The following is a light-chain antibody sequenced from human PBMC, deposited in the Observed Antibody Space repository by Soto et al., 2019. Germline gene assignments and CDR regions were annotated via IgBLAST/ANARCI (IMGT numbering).Light chain of an antibody. Sequence: EIVMTQSPATLSLSPGERSTLSFMASQSVSSNFAWYQQKPGQAPRLLLSGASSRASGVPVRFSGSGSGTDFTLTISRLEPEDFALYYCQQYGGSPITFGLGTRLEI. CDR2: GAS. CDR3: QQYGGSPIT. J-gene: IGKJ5*01. V-gene: IGKV3-20*01. CDR1: QSVSSN.